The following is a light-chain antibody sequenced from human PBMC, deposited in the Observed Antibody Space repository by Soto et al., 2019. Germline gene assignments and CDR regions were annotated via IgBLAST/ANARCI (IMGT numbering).Light chain of an antibody. V-gene: IGLV7-43*01. CDR3: LLDYGGRHLV. J-gene: IGLJ2*01. CDR2: TTN. CDR1: TGAVTSGNY. Sequence: QAVVTQEPSLTVSPGGTVTLTCASSTGAVTSGNYPSWFQQKPGQAPRTLIYTTNSRHSWTPARFSGSLLGGKAALTLSGVQPEDEADYYCLLDYGGRHLVFGGGTKLTVL.